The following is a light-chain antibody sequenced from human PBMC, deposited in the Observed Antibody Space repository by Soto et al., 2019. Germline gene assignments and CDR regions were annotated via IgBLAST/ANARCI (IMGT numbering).Light chain of an antibody. Sequence: EIVLTQSPGTLSLSPGERATLSCRASQSVSNNYLAWYQQKPGQAPRLLIYGASNRATGIPDRFSGSGSGTDFTLTIISLQSEDFAVYYCQQYNSWPLTFGGGTKVDIK. CDR1: QSVSNNY. J-gene: IGKJ4*01. CDR2: GAS. V-gene: IGKV3-20*01. CDR3: QQYNSWPLT.